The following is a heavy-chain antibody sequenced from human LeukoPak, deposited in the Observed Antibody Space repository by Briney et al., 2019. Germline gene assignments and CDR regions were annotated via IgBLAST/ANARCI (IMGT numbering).Heavy chain of an antibody. CDR1: GFTFGSLS. CDR2: IWYDGSNK. J-gene: IGHJ6*02. Sequence: GGSLRLSCAASGFTFGSLSMNWVRQAPGKGLEWVAVIWYDGSNKYYADSVKGRFTISRDNSKNTLYLQMNSLRAEDTAVYYCARGPSGRIAAAATYYYYGMDVWGQGTTVTVSS. CDR3: ARGPSGRIAAAATYYYYGMDV. D-gene: IGHD6-13*01. V-gene: IGHV3-33*08.